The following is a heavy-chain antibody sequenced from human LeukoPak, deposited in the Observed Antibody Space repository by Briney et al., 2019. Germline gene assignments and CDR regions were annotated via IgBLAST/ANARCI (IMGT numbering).Heavy chain of an antibody. CDR2: IGTASDT. Sequence: GGSLRLSCAASGFTFSSFDMHWVRQPTGQGLEWVSTIGTASDTYYPGSVEGRFTLSRDNAKNSLYLQMNSLTAGDTAVYYCARGPPRGKYYYMDVWGKRTTVTVSS. V-gene: IGHV3-13*01. D-gene: IGHD1-1*01. J-gene: IGHJ6*03. CDR1: GFTFSSFD. CDR3: ARGPPRGKYYYMDV.